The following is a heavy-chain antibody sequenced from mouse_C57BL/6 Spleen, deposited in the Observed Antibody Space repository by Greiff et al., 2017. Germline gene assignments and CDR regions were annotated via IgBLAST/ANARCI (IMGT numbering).Heavy chain of an antibody. Sequence: EVQVVESGGGLVKPGGSLKLSCAASGFTFSSYAMSWVRQTPEKRLEWVATISAGGSYTYYPDNVKGRFTISRDNAKNNLYLQMSHLKSEDTAMYYCARDLDYGGFAYWGQGTLVTVSA. D-gene: IGHD2-4*01. CDR2: ISAGGSYT. CDR3: ARDLDYGGFAY. V-gene: IGHV5-4*01. CDR1: GFTFSSYA. J-gene: IGHJ3*01.